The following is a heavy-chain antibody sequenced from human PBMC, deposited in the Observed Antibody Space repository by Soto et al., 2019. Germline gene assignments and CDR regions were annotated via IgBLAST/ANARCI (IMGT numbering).Heavy chain of an antibody. D-gene: IGHD3-16*01. Sequence: QITLKESGPTLVRPTQTLTLTCTVSGFSLDTWGVGVGWIRQSPGKAPEWLALIYWDDDKRYSPSLKNRLTITKDTSKNQVVLTVTNMDPVDTVTYYCASALGSWGSYYFAHWGQGTLVTVSS. CDR1: GFSLDTWGVG. J-gene: IGHJ4*02. CDR2: IYWDDDK. CDR3: ASALGSWGSYYFAH. V-gene: IGHV2-5*02.